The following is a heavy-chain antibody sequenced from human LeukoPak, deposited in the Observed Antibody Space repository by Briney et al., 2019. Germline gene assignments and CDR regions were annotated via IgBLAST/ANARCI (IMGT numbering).Heavy chain of an antibody. CDR2: ISGSGGST. Sequence: GGSLRLSCAASGFTFSSYAMSWVHQAPGKGLEWVSAISGSGGSTYYADSVKGRFTISRDNSKNTLYLQMNSLRAEDTAVYYCAKDSHDIVVVPAAMGLDYWGQGTLVTVSS. CDR1: GFTFSSYA. V-gene: IGHV3-23*01. J-gene: IGHJ4*02. CDR3: AKDSHDIVVVPAAMGLDY. D-gene: IGHD2-2*01.